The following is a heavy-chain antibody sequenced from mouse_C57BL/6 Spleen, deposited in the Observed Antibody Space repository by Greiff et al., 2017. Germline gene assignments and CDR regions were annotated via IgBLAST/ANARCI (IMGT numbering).Heavy chain of an antibody. CDR2: IDPANGNT. CDR1: GFNINNTY. V-gene: IGHV14-3*01. CDR3: ARSEYDMDY. D-gene: IGHD2-14*01. Sequence: VQLQQSVAELVRPGASVKLSCTASGFNINNTYMHWVKQRPEQGLEWIGRIDPANGNTKYAPKFQGKATITADTSSTTDYLQLSSLTSEDTAIYYCARSEYDMDYWGQGTSVTVSS. J-gene: IGHJ4*01.